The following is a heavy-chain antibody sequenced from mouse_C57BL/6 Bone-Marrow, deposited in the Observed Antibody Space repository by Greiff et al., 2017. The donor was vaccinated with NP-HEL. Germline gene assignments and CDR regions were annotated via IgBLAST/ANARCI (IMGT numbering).Heavy chain of an antibody. J-gene: IGHJ2*01. Sequence: VHVKQSGAELVRPGASVKLSCTASGFNIKDDYMHWVKQRPEQGLEWIGWIDPENGDTEYASKFQGKATITADTSSNTAYLQLSSLTSEDTAVYYCTGLITSLSYYFDYWGQGTTLTVSS. CDR2: IDPENGDT. V-gene: IGHV14-4*01. D-gene: IGHD1-1*01. CDR1: GFNIKDDY. CDR3: TGLITSLSYYFDY.